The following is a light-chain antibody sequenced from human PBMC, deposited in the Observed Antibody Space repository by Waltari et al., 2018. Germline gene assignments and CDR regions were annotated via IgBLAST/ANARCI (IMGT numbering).Light chain of an antibody. CDR2: EDN. CDR1: SGSIASNY. CDR3: QSYDSSNLWV. V-gene: IGLV6-57*03. J-gene: IGLJ3*02. Sequence: NFMLTQPHSVSESPGKTVTISCTRSSGSIASNYVQWYQQRPGSAPTTVIYEDNQSPSGVPDRFSGSIDSSSNSASLTLSGLKTEDEADYYCQSYDSSNLWVFGGGTKLTVL.